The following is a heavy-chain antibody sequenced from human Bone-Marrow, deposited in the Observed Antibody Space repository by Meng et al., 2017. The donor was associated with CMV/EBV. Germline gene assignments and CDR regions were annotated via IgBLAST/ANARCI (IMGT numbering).Heavy chain of an antibody. CDR3: ARVAAAGRGMDV. Sequence: GESLKISCAASGFTFSSYSMNWVRQAPGKGLEWVSSISSSSSYIYYADSVKGRFTISRDNAKNSLYLQMNSLRAEDTAVYYCARVAAAGRGMDVCGPGTTVTVSS. CDR1: GFTFSSYS. V-gene: IGHV3-21*01. D-gene: IGHD6-13*01. J-gene: IGHJ6*02. CDR2: ISSSSSYI.